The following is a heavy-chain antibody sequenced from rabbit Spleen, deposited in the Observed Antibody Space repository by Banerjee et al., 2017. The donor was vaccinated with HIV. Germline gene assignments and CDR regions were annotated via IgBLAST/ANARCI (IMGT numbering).Heavy chain of an antibody. CDR3: ARDSGTSFSSYGMDL. CDR1: GFSFRHDY. Sequence: QSLEESGGGLVKPGASLTLTCTASGFSFRHDYLCWVRQPPGKGPEWIACVSAGVSFTTYYATWAKGRFTISKTSSTTVTLQMTSLTAADTATYFCARDSGTSFSSYGMDLWGPGTLVTVS. D-gene: IGHD8-1*01. J-gene: IGHJ6*01. CDR2: VSAGVSFTT. V-gene: IGHV1S40*01.